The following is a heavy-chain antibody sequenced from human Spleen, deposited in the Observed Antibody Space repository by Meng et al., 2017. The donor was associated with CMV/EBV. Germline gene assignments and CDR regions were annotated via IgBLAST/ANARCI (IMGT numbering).Heavy chain of an antibody. CDR1: GHTFTTYG. V-gene: IGHV1-2*02. D-gene: IGHD2-2*02. CDR2: INPNSGGT. Sequence: ASVKVSCKASGHTFTTYGITWVRQAPGQGLEWMGWINPNSGGTNYAQKFQGRVTMTRDTSISTAYMELSRLRSDDTAVYYCARDQDIVVVPAAIQKSRGYYYYGMDVWGQGATVTVSS. J-gene: IGHJ6*02. CDR3: ARDQDIVVVPAAIQKSRGYYYYGMDV.